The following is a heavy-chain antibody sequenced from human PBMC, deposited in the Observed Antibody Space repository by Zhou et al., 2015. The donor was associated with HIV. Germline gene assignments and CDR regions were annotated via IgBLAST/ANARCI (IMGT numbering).Heavy chain of an antibody. J-gene: IGHJ3*02. Sequence: QVQLVQSGAEVKKPGSSVKVSCKASGGTFSSYAISWVRQAPGQGLEWMGGIIPIFGTANYAQKFQGRVTITADESTSTAYMELSSLRSEDTAVYYCALRRYSSGWYRTPLAGGTFDIWGQGTMVTVSS. CDR1: GGTFSSYA. CDR2: IIPIFGTA. CDR3: ALRRYSSGWYRTPLAGGTFDI. D-gene: IGHD6-19*01. V-gene: IGHV1-69*01.